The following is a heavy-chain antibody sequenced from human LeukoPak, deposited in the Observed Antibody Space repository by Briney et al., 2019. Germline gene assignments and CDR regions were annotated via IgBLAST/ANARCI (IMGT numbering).Heavy chain of an antibody. D-gene: IGHD3-10*01. Sequence: SETLSLTCTVSGGSISSYYWSWIRQPPGKGLEWIGYIYYSGSTNYNPLLKSRVTISVDTSKNQFSLKLSSVTAADTAVYYCARDGGYGSGAFDIWGQGTMVTVSS. CDR3: ARDGGYGSGAFDI. J-gene: IGHJ3*02. V-gene: IGHV4-59*01. CDR1: GGSISSYY. CDR2: IYYSGST.